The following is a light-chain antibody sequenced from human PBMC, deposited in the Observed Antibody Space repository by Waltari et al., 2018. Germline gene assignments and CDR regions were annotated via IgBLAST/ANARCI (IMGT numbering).Light chain of an antibody. CDR1: SNDVGGYNS. CDR3: SSQSSNDVVL. J-gene: IGLJ2*01. Sequence: QSALTQPASVSGSPGQSVTIFCAGTSNDVGGYNSVSWYQEHPGQAPRVIIYDVSDRPSGVSDRFSGSKSGNTASLTISGLQAEYEADYYCSSQSSNDVVLFGGGTKLTVL. CDR2: DVS. V-gene: IGLV2-14*01.